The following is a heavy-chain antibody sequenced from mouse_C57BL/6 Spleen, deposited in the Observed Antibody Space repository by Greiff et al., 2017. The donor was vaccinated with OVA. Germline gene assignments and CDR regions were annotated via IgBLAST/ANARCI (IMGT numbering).Heavy chain of an antibody. CDR2: INPNNGGT. D-gene: IGHD2-4*01. V-gene: IGHV1-22*01. CDR1: GYTFTDYN. J-gene: IGHJ3*01. CDR3: ARDGDYDAGAWFAY. Sequence: VQLQQSGPELVKPGASVKMSCKASGYTFTDYNMHWVKQSHGKSLEWIGYINPNNGGTSYNQKFKGKATLTVNKSSSTAYMELRSLTSEDSAVYYSARDGDYDAGAWFAYSGQGTLVTVSA.